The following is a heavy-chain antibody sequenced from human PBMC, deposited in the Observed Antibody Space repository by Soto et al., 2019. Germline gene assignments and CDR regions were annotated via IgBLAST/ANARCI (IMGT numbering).Heavy chain of an antibody. CDR1: GFTFSSYG. J-gene: IGHJ6*02. V-gene: IGHV3-30*18. D-gene: IGHD3-10*01. CDR3: AKLRLGSGSYYNTHYYYGMDV. CDR2: ISYDGSNK. Sequence: PGGSLRLSCAASGFTFSSYGMHWVRQAPGKGLEWVAVISYDGSNKYYADSVKGRFTISRDNSKNTLYLQMNSLRAEDTAVYYCAKLRLGSGSYYNTHYYYGMDVWGQGTTVTVSS.